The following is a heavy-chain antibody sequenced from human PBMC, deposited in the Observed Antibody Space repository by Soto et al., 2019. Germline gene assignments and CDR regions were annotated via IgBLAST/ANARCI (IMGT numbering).Heavy chain of an antibody. D-gene: IGHD3-10*01. Sequence: GSLRLSCAASGFTVSSNYMSWVRQAPGKGLEWVSVIYSGGSTYYADSVKGRFTISRDNSKNTLYLQMNSLRAEDTAVYYCAGGEVRGLIATGLDYWGQGALVTVSS. CDR2: IYSGGST. J-gene: IGHJ4*02. CDR1: GFTVSSNY. V-gene: IGHV3-53*01. CDR3: AGGEVRGLIATGLDY.